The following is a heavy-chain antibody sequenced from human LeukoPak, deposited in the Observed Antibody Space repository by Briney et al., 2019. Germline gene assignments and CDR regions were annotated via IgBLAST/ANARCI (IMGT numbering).Heavy chain of an antibody. CDR3: ARPGLVGAIDNWFDP. CDR1: GGTFSSYA. CDR2: ISVYNGNT. J-gene: IGHJ5*02. Sequence: ASVKVSCKASGGTFSSYAISWVRQAPGQGLEWMGWISVYNGNTNYAQKLQGRVTMTTDTSTSIAYMELRSLRSDDTAMYYCARPGLVGAIDNWFDPWGQGTLVTVSS. V-gene: IGHV1-18*01. D-gene: IGHD1-26*01.